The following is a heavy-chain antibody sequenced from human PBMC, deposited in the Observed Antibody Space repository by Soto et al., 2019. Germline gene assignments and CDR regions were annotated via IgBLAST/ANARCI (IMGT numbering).Heavy chain of an antibody. D-gene: IGHD3-22*01. J-gene: IGHJ4*02. V-gene: IGHV1-46*03. CDR1: GYTFTSYY. CDR3: ARVRYYYDSSGYPVDY. CDR2: INPSGGST. Sequence: ASVKVSCKASGYTFTSYYMHWVRQAPGQGLEWMGIINPSGGSTSYAQKFQGRVTMTRDTSTSTVYMELSSLRSEDTAVYYCARVRYYYDSSGYPVDYWGQGTLVTVPQ.